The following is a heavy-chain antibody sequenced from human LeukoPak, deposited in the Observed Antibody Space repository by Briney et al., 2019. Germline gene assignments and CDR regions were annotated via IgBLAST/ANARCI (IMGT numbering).Heavy chain of an antibody. J-gene: IGHJ4*02. V-gene: IGHV3-73*01. Sequence: PGGSLKLSCAASGFTFSGSAMHGVRQSSGKGLEWLGHIRSKANNYATAYAASVKGRFNISRDDSKDTAYLQVNGLKIEDTGVYYCASHGLAFDYWGQGTLVTVSS. CDR3: ASHGLAFDY. CDR2: IRSKANNYAT. D-gene: IGHD3-16*01. CDR1: GFTFSGSA.